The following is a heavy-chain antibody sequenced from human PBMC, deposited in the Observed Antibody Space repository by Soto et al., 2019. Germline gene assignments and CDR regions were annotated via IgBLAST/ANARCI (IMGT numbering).Heavy chain of an antibody. V-gene: IGHV1-8*02. CDR1: GYTFTSYG. J-gene: IGHJ6*02. CDR3: ARLSIAAAGSNYYYGMDV. Sequence: ASVQVSCKASGYTFTSYGITWVRQAPGQGLEWMGWISAYSGNTGYAQKFQGRVTMTRNTSISTAYMELSSLRSEDTAVYYCARLSIAAAGSNYYYGMDVWGQGTTVTVSS. CDR2: ISAYSGNT. D-gene: IGHD6-13*01.